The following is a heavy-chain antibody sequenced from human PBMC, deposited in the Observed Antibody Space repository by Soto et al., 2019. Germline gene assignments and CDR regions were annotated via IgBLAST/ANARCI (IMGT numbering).Heavy chain of an antibody. CDR1: VFTFSSYA. D-gene: IGHD3-3*01. CDR3: ASKRARDFWSGYYLDYGMDV. Sequence: PGWSLRLSCSASVFTFSSYAMHWCRQAPGKGLEWVAVISYDGSNKYYADSVKGRFTISRDNSKNTLYLQMNSLRAEDTAVYYCASKRARDFWSGYYLDYGMDVWGQGTTVTVSS. V-gene: IGHV3-30-3*01. CDR2: ISYDGSNK. J-gene: IGHJ6*02.